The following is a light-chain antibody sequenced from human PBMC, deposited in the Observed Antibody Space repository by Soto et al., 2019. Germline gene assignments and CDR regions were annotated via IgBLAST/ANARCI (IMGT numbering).Light chain of an antibody. CDR2: DVT. CDR1: SSDVGGYNF. Sequence: QSALTQPASVSGSPGQSITISCTGTSSDVGGYNFVSWYQQHPDKAPELMIYDVTNRPSGVSNRFSGSKSGNTASLTISGLQAEAEADYYCSSYTSISTYVFGTGTKVTVL. CDR3: SSYTSISTYV. V-gene: IGLV2-14*01. J-gene: IGLJ1*01.